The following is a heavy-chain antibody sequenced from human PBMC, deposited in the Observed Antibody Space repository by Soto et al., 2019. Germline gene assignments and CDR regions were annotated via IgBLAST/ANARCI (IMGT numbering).Heavy chain of an antibody. CDR1: GYTFTSYH. V-gene: IGHV1-46*01. Sequence: ASVKVSCKASGYTFTSYHMHWVRQAPGQGLEWMGIINPNAGSTSYAQKFQGRVTVTRDTSTSTVYMELSSLRSDDTAVYYCAREVKTASYYYGMDVWGQGTTVPSP. CDR2: INPNAGST. J-gene: IGHJ6*02. CDR3: AREVKTASYYYGMDV.